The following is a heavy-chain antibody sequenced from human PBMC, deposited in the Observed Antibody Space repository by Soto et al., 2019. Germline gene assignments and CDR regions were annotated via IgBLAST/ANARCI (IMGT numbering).Heavy chain of an antibody. CDR3: ARDRRDYSGSGRPRALDI. J-gene: IGHJ3*02. V-gene: IGHV4-4*07. Sequence: SETLSLNCTVSGGSISSYYWSLIRQPAGKGLGCIWRIYTSGSTNYNPSLKSRLTMSVDTSKNRFSLKLSSVTAADTAVYYCARDRRDYSGSGRPRALDIWGQGTMVT. D-gene: IGHD3-10*01. CDR1: GGSISSYY. CDR2: IYTSGST.